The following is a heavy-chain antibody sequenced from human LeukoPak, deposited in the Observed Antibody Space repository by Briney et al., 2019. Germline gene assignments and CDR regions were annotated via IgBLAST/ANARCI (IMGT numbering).Heavy chain of an antibody. V-gene: IGHV4-61*01. D-gene: IGHD3-22*01. Sequence: PSETLSLTCTVSGGSVSSGNYYWSWIQQPPGKGLDWIGYIYYSGSTNYNPSLKSRVTISVDTSKNQFSLRLSSVTAADTAVYYCARDPSGYFNYWGQGTLATVSS. CDR2: IYYSGST. CDR3: ARDPSGYFNY. J-gene: IGHJ4*02. CDR1: GGSVSSGNYY.